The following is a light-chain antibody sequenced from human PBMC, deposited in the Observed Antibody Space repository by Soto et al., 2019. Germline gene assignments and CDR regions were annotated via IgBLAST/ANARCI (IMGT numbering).Light chain of an antibody. CDR1: QSVSSN. Sequence: EVVLTQSPGTLSLSPGERATLSCGASQSVSSNLAWYQQKPGQAPRLLIYDASNRATGIPARFSGSGSGTDFTLTISSLETEDFAVYYCQQRSNWPLTFGGGTKVDIK. J-gene: IGKJ4*01. V-gene: IGKV3D-11*03. CDR2: DAS. CDR3: QQRSNWPLT.